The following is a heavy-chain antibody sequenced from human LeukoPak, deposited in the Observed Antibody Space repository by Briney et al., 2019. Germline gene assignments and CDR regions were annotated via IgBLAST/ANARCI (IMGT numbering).Heavy chain of an antibody. J-gene: IGHJ4*02. Sequence: GGSLRLSCVDSGFTFSDYYMSWVRQAPGKGLEWVSYISSSSSYTNCADSVKGRFTISRDNARNSLYLQMNSLRAEDTAVYYCARGKTMGLFDYWGQGTLVTVSS. V-gene: IGHV3-11*05. CDR1: GFTFSDYY. D-gene: IGHD4/OR15-4a*01. CDR3: ARGKTMGLFDY. CDR2: ISSSSSYT.